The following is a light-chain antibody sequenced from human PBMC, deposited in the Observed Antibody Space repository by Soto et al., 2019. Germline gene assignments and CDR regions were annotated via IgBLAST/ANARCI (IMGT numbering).Light chain of an antibody. Sequence: DTQMTQSPSTLSGSVGDRVTITCRASQTISSWLAWYQQKPGKAPKLLIYKASTLKSGVPSRFSGSGSGTEFTLPISSLQPADFATSYCQHYNSYSEAFGQGTKV. CDR2: KAS. V-gene: IGKV1-5*03. J-gene: IGKJ1*01. CDR1: QTISSW. CDR3: QHYNSYSEA.